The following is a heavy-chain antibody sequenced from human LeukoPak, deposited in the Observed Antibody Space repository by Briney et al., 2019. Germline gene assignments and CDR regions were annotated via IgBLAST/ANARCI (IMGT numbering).Heavy chain of an antibody. CDR3: ARVMTTATTWAFDI. J-gene: IGHJ3*02. CDR2: IYHAGST. Sequence: SETLSLTCTVSGYSISSGYFWGWIRPPPGNGLEWIASIYHAGSTYYNPSLKSRVTISVDTPKNKFSLKLSSVTAADTAVYYCARVMTTATTWAFDIWGQGTMVTVSS. D-gene: IGHD4-17*01. CDR1: GYSISSGYF. V-gene: IGHV4-38-2*02.